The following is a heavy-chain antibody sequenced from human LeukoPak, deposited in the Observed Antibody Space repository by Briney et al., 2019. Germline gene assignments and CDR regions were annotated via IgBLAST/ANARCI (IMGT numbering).Heavy chain of an antibody. CDR3: ARLSCSDAVCPTLPYNHFDP. V-gene: IGHV4-38-2*02. CDR2: IYHSGST. D-gene: IGHD2-15*01. Sequence: SETLSLTCTVSGYSISSGYYWGWIRQPPGKGLEWIGSIYHSGSTYYNPSLKSRVTISVDTSKNQFSLKLSSVTAADTAVYYCARLSCSDAVCPTLPYNHFDPWGQGTHVIVST. J-gene: IGHJ5*02. CDR1: GYSISSGYY.